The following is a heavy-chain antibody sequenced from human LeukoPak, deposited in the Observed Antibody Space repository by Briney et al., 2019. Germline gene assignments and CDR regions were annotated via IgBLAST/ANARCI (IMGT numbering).Heavy chain of an antibody. Sequence: SEALSLTCTVSGDSISINYNWGWIRQPPGKGLEWIGSIFYSGAAYYSPSLKSRVTISVDTSKNQFSLKLSSMTAADTAVYYCVRHRQWLLFPDYWGQGTLVTVSS. CDR1: GDSISINYN. D-gene: IGHD6-19*01. J-gene: IGHJ4*02. CDR2: IFYSGAA. CDR3: VRHRQWLLFPDY. V-gene: IGHV4-39*01.